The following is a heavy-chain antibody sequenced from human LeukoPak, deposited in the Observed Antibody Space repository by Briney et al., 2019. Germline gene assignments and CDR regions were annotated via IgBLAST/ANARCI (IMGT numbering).Heavy chain of an antibody. D-gene: IGHD4/OR15-4a*01. CDR3: ARRAGAYSHPYDY. CDR2: IVVGSGNT. J-gene: IGHJ4*02. Sequence: SVKVSCKAFGFTFTSSAMQWVRQARGQRLEWIGWIVVGSGNTNYAQKFQERVTITRDMSTSTAYMELSSLRSEDTAVYYCARRAGAYSHPYDYWGQGTLVTVSS. CDR1: GFTFTSSA. V-gene: IGHV1-58*02.